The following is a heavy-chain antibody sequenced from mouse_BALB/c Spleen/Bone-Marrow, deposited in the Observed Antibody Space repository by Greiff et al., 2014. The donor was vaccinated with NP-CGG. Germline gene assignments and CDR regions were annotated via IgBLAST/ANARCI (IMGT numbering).Heavy chain of an antibody. CDR3: ARQRGGGYYGFFAY. Sequence: EVMLVESGGALVKPGGSLELSCAASGFTFCSYGMSWVRQTPDKRLEWVATISSGDGCTYYPDSVKGRFTISRDNAKNTLYLQMSSLTSEDSAMYYCARQRGGGYYGFFAYWGQGTLVTVSA. J-gene: IGHJ3*01. V-gene: IGHV5-6*01. CDR1: GFTFCSYG. CDR2: ISSGDGCT. D-gene: IGHD1-1*01.